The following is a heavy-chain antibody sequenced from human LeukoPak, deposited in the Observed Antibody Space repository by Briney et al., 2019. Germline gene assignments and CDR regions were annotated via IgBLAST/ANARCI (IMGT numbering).Heavy chain of an antibody. Sequence: GGSLRLSCAASGFTFSSYVMHWVRQAPGKGLEWVAVISYDGSNKYYADSVKGRFTISRDNSKNSLYLQMNSLRAEDTAVYYCARDSLSSGWSAWFDPWGQGTLVTVSS. CDR1: GFTFSSYV. J-gene: IGHJ5*02. CDR3: ARDSLSSGWSAWFDP. V-gene: IGHV3-30-3*01. CDR2: ISYDGSNK. D-gene: IGHD6-19*01.